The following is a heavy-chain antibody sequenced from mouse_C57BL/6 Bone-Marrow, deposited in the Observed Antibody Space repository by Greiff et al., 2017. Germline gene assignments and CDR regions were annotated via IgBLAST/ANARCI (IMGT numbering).Heavy chain of an antibody. CDR1: GFNITDDY. J-gene: IGHJ4*01. V-gene: IGHV14-4*01. CDR3: ALIDYDYDSGDVSYAMDY. D-gene: IGHD2-4*01. CDR2: IDPENGDT. Sequence: EVQLQESGAELVRPGASVKLSCTASGFNITDDYMHWVKQRPEQGLEWIGWIDPENGDTEYASKFQGKATITADTSSNTAYLQLSSLTSEDTAVYYCALIDYDYDSGDVSYAMDYWGQGTSVTVSS.